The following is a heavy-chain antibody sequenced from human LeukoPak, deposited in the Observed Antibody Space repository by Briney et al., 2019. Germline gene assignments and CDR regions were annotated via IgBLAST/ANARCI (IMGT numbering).Heavy chain of an antibody. CDR2: INHSGST. Sequence: SETLSLTCAVYGGSFSGYYWSWIRQPPGKGLEWIGEINHSGSTNYNPSLKSRVTISVDTSKNQFSLKLSSVTAADTAVYYCARERQLEDSYYYGMDVWGQGTTVTVSS. D-gene: IGHD6-6*01. CDR1: GGSFSGYY. J-gene: IGHJ6*02. V-gene: IGHV4-34*01. CDR3: ARERQLEDSYYYGMDV.